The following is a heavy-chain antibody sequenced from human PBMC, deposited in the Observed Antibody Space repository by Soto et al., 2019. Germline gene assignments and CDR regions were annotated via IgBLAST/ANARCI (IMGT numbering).Heavy chain of an antibody. V-gene: IGHV3-53*01. CDR2: IYDDGAT. J-gene: IGHJ4*02. CDR1: GFAVSTDY. D-gene: IGHD5-18*01. CDR3: ARGALYSYGSYFDC. Sequence: LRLSCAASGFAVSTDYLIWVRQAPGMGLECVSVIYDDGATYYADSVRGRFTISRDNSKNTLYLQMNSLRAEDTAVYFCARGALYSYGSYFDCWGQGTLVTVSS.